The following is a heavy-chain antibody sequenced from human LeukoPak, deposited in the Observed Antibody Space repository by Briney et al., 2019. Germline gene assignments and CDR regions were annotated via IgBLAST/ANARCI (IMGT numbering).Heavy chain of an antibody. J-gene: IGHJ4*02. Sequence: PGGSLRLSCAASGFTFSNYGMHWVRQAPGKGLEWVAFTRYDGTNKYYADSVMGRFTISRDNSKNTLYLQMNSLRAEDTAVYYCAKDRRVAAAGYYFDYWGQGTLVTVSS. CDR3: AKDRRVAAAGYYFDY. D-gene: IGHD6-13*01. CDR2: TRYDGTNK. V-gene: IGHV3-30*02. CDR1: GFTFSNYG.